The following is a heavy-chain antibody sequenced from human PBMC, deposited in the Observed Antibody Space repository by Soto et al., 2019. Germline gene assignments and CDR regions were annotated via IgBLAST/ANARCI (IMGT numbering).Heavy chain of an antibody. CDR3: ASSNIAAAGFYYYGMDV. CDR1: GGSISSYY. CDR2: IYYSGST. Sequence: SETLSLTCTVSGGSISSYYWSWIRQPPGKGLEWIGYIYYSGSTNYNPSLKSRVTISLDTSKNQFSLKLSSVTAAGTAVYYCASSNIAAAGFYYYGMDVWGRGTTVTVSS. V-gene: IGHV4-59*01. D-gene: IGHD6-13*01. J-gene: IGHJ6*02.